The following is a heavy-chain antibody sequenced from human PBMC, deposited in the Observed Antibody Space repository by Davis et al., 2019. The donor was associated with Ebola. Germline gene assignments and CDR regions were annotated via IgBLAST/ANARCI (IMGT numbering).Heavy chain of an antibody. D-gene: IGHD6-19*01. Sequence: ASVKVSCKASGYTFTSYGISWVRQAPGQGLEWMGWISAYNGNTNYAQKFQGRVTITRDTSASTAYMELSTLRFEDTAVYYCARDSSGWYYFDYWGQGTLVTVSS. CDR3: ARDSSGWYYFDY. V-gene: IGHV1-18*04. CDR1: GYTFTSYG. J-gene: IGHJ4*02. CDR2: ISAYNGNT.